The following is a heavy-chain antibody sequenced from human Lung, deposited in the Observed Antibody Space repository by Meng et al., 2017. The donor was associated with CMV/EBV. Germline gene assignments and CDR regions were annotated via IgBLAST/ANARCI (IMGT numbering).Heavy chain of an antibody. D-gene: IGHD6-19*01. Sequence: SGPTLVKPTATLTLTCTVSGFSLSNARMGVSWIRQPPGKALEWLAHIFSKTEKSYSTSLKSRLTLSNDTSKSPVVITMTKMDPVDTATYSCARTGIAVAGTYCYYGMDFWGQGTMVTVSS. CDR3: ARTGIAVAGTYCYYGMDF. J-gene: IGHJ6*02. CDR1: GFSLSNARMG. CDR2: IFSKTEK. V-gene: IGHV2-26*01.